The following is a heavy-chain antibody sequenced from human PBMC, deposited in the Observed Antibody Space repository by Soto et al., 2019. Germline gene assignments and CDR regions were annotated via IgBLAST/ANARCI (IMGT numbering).Heavy chain of an antibody. Sequence: ASVKVSCKASGYIFTSYGITWVRQAPGQGLEWMGWVSAYNGNTQYAQKFQGRVTITRDTSASTAYMELSSLRSEDTAVYYCARGLNVYYFDYWGQGTLVTVSS. CDR2: VSAYNGNT. CDR1: GYIFTSYG. J-gene: IGHJ4*02. V-gene: IGHV1-18*01. CDR3: ARGLNVYYFDY. D-gene: IGHD3-16*01.